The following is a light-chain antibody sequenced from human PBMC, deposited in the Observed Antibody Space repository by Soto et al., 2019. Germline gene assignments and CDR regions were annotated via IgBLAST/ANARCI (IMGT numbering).Light chain of an antibody. CDR2: DNI. Sequence: VLTQPPSASGTPGQRVTISCSGSSSNIGNNAVNWYQQFPGTAPKLLIYDNIQRPSGVPDRFSGSKSGTSASLAISGLQSEDEADYYCAAWGDNLNGWVFGGGTKLTVL. CDR1: SSNIGNNA. V-gene: IGLV1-44*01. J-gene: IGLJ3*02. CDR3: AAWGDNLNGWV.